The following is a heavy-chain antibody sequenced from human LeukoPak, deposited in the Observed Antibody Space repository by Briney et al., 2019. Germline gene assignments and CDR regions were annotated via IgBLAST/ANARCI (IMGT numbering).Heavy chain of an antibody. CDR1: GGSISSYY. Sequence: SETLSLTCTVSGGSISSYYWAWIRQPPGKGLEWIGYISYSGSTNYNPSLKSRVTISVDTSKNQFSLKLSSVTAADTAVYYCARWGRFQLRNDDGFDIWGRGTMVAVSS. CDR3: ARWGRFQLRNDDGFDI. V-gene: IGHV4-59*01. J-gene: IGHJ3*02. CDR2: ISYSGST. D-gene: IGHD2-2*01.